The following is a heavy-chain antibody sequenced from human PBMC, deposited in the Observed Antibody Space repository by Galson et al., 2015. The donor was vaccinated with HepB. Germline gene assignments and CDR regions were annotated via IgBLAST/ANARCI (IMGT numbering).Heavy chain of an antibody. V-gene: IGHV3-23*01. CDR2: VSGNADET. Sequence: SLRLSCAASGFTFSSYAMSWVRQAPGKGLEWVSHVSGNADETNYADSVKGRFTISRDNSENTLYLQMNSLRAEDTAVYYCAKGDYALLQLWGQGTLVTVSS. CDR1: GFTFSSYA. D-gene: IGHD4-17*01. J-gene: IGHJ4*02. CDR3: AKGDYALLQL.